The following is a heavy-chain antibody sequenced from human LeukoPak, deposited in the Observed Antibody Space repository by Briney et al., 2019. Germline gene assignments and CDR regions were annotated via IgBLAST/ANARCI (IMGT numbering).Heavy chain of an antibody. V-gene: IGHV5-51*01. CDR3: ARRVRYTPGLAASGRLGDYYYMDV. CDR1: GNNFTNYW. J-gene: IGHJ6*03. CDR2: NYPGDSDT. D-gene: IGHD6-13*01. Sequence: RGESLKISCKGSGNNFTNYWLGWVRPTPGKGPEWMGINYPGDSDTRYTPSFQGQVTISAAKSISAAYLQWSSLKASATAMYYCARRVRYTPGLAASGRLGDYYYMDVWGKGTTVIVSS.